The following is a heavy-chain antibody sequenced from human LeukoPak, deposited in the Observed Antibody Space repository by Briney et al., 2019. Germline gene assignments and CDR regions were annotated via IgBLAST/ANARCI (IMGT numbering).Heavy chain of an antibody. Sequence: GASVKVSCKASGYTFTSYYMHWVRQAPGQGLEWMGIINPSGGSTSYAQKFQGRVTMTRDTSISTAYMELSRLRSDDTAVYYCARGRLARIAARGGNWFDPWGQGTLVTVSS. J-gene: IGHJ5*02. CDR1: GYTFTSYY. V-gene: IGHV1-46*01. D-gene: IGHD6-6*01. CDR3: ARGRLARIAARGGNWFDP. CDR2: INPSGGST.